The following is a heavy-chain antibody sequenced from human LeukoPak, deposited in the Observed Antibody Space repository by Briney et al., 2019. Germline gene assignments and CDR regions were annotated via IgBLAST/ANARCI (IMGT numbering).Heavy chain of an antibody. Sequence: PSETLSLTCAVYGGSFSGYYWSWIRQPPGKGLEWIGEINHSGSTNYNPSLKSRVTISLDTSKNQFSLKLSSVTAADTAVYYCARGRKIFGVVPFDPWGQGTLVTVSS. CDR2: INHSGST. V-gene: IGHV4-34*01. CDR3: ARGRKIFGVVPFDP. D-gene: IGHD3-3*01. J-gene: IGHJ5*02. CDR1: GGSFSGYY.